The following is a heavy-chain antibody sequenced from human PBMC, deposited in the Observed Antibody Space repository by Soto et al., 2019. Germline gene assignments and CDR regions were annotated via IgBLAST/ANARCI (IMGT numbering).Heavy chain of an antibody. J-gene: IGHJ4*02. CDR3: TRLLLGGPAAGTNDY. V-gene: IGHV3-73*01. CDR1: GFTFSGSA. Sequence: GGSLRLSCAASGFTFSGSAMHWVRQASGKGLEWVGRIRSKANSYATAYAASVKGRFTISRDDSKNTAYLQMNSLKTEDTAVYYCTRLLLGGPAAGTNDYWGQGTLVTVSS. CDR2: IRSKANSYAT. D-gene: IGHD6-13*01.